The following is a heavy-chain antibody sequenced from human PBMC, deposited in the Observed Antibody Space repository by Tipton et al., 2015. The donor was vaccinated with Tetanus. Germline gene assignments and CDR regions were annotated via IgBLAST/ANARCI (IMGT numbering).Heavy chain of an antibody. CDR1: GYTFTSYA. CDR2: INTNTGNP. V-gene: IGHV7-4-1*02. CDR3: ARARTVQHQLIGWDILGY. J-gene: IGHJ4*02. Sequence: QSGPEVKKPGASVKISCKASGYTFTSYAMNWVRQAPGQGLEWMGWINTNTGNPTYAQGFAGRFVFSLDTSVSTAYLQISSLKAEDTAVYYCARARTVQHQLIGWDILGYWGQGTLVTVSS. D-gene: IGHD6-13*01.